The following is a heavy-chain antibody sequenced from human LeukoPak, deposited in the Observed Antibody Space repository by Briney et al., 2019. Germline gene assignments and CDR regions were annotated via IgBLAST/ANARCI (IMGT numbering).Heavy chain of an antibody. CDR3: AKDLDSSGDT. D-gene: IGHD3-10*01. Sequence: GGSLRLSCTASGFTFSSYTMNWVRQAPGKGLEWVAVISYDGSNKYYADSVKGQFTISRDNSKNTLYLQMNSLRAEDTAVYYCAKDLDSSGDTWGQGTLVTVSS. CDR1: GFTFSSYT. CDR2: ISYDGSNK. V-gene: IGHV3-30*18. J-gene: IGHJ5*02.